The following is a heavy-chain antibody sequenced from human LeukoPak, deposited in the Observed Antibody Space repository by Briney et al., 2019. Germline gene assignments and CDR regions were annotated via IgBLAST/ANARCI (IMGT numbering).Heavy chain of an antibody. D-gene: IGHD2-21*02. Sequence: GGSLRLSCAASGFTFSSYAMSWVRQAPGKGLEWVAFIRYDGSNKYYADSVKGRFTISRDNSKNTLYLQMNSLRAEDTAVYYCAKSYIVVVTAKWYYFDYWGQGTLVTVSS. V-gene: IGHV3-30*02. CDR3: AKSYIVVVTAKWYYFDY. CDR1: GFTFSSYA. CDR2: IRYDGSNK. J-gene: IGHJ4*02.